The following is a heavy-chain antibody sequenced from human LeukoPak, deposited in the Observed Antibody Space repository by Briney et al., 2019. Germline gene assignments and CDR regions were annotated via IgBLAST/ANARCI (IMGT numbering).Heavy chain of an antibody. CDR2: IYYSGST. J-gene: IGHJ4*02. D-gene: IGHD3-10*01. Sequence: SETLSLTCTVSGGSISSSSYYWGWIRQPPGKGLEWIGYIYYSGSTNYNPSLKSRVTISVDTSKNQFSLKLSSVTAADTAVYYCAREDMVRGVPDWGQGTLVTVSS. CDR3: AREDMVRGVPD. V-gene: IGHV4-61*01. CDR1: GGSISSSSYY.